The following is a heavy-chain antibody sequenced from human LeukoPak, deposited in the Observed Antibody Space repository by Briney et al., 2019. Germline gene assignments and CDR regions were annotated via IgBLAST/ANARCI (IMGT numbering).Heavy chain of an antibody. CDR2: IYYGGST. CDR1: GGSISSYY. CDR3: ARGGWSLDY. J-gene: IGHJ4*02. V-gene: IGHV4-59*13. D-gene: IGHD6-19*01. Sequence: PSETLSLTCTVSGGSISSYYWSWIRQPPEKGLEWIGYIYYGGSTNYNPSLKSRVTISVDTSKNQFSLKLSSVTAADTAVYYCARGGWSLDYWGQGTLVTVSS.